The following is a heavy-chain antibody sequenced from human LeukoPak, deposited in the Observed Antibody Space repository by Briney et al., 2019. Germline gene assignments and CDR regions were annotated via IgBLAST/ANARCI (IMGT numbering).Heavy chain of an antibody. Sequence: GGSLRLSCAASGFTFSSYAMSWVRQAPGKGLEGVSAISGSGGSTYYADSVKGRFTISRDNSKNTLYLQMNSLRAEDTAVYYCAKEGGSSWYSYYYYMDVWGKGTTVTVSS. CDR1: GFTFSSYA. CDR2: ISGSGGST. V-gene: IGHV3-23*01. D-gene: IGHD6-13*01. CDR3: AKEGGSSWYSYYYYMDV. J-gene: IGHJ6*03.